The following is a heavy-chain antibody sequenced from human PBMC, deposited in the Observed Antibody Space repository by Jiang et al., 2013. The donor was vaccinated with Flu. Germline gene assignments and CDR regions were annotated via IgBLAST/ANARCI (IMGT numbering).Heavy chain of an antibody. CDR3: ARTIAAAGPVDY. Sequence: KSRITINPDTSKNQFSLQLNSVTPEDTAVYYCARTIAAAGPVDYWGQGTLVTVSS. D-gene: IGHD6-13*01. V-gene: IGHV6-1*01. J-gene: IGHJ4*02.